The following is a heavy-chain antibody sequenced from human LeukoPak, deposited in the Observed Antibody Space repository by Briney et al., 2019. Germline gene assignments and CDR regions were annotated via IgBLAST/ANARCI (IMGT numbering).Heavy chain of an antibody. CDR2: IRYDGSNK. J-gene: IGHJ4*02. V-gene: IGHV3-30*02. CDR1: GFTFSSYG. D-gene: IGHD3-22*01. CDR3: AKDQPYYYDSSGSAPYFDY. Sequence: PGGSLRLSCAASGFTFSSYGMHWVRQAPGKGLEWVALIRYDGSNKYYADSVKGRFTISRDNSKNTLYLQMNSLRAEDTAVYYCAKDQPYYYDSSGSAPYFDYWGQGTLVTVSS.